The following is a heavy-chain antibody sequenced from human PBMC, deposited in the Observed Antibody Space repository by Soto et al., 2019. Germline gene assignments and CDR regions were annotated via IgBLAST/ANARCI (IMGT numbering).Heavy chain of an antibody. CDR3: ARGRYGDY. D-gene: IGHD1-1*01. CDR1: GYAFTNNG. J-gene: IGHJ4*02. Sequence: QVHLVQSGAEVKKPGASVKVSYTGSGYAFTNNGITWVRQAPGQGLEWMGWISAHNGNTNYAQKLQGRVTVTRDTSTSTPYMELRSLRSDDTAVYYCARGRYGDYWGQGALVTVST. V-gene: IGHV1-18*01. CDR2: ISAHNGNT.